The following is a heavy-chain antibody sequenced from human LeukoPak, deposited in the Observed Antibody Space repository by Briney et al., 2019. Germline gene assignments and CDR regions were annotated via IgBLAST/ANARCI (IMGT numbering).Heavy chain of an antibody. V-gene: IGHV3-48*03. CDR3: ARGYYYGSGSPSPYI. D-gene: IGHD3-10*01. CDR2: ISSSGSTI. CDR1: GFTFSSYE. Sequence: PGGSLRLSCAASGFTFSSYEMNWVRQAPGKGLEWVSYISSSGSTIYYADSVKGRFTISRDNAKNSLYLQMNSLRAEDTAVYYCARGYYYGSGSPSPYIWGQGTMVTASS. J-gene: IGHJ3*02.